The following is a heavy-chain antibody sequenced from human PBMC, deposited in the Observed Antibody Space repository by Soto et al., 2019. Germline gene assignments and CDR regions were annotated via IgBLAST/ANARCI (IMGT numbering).Heavy chain of an antibody. D-gene: IGHD6-6*01. V-gene: IGHV4-34*01. CDR3: ARVRGYSSSSLSDSDF. CDR2: INHSGST. J-gene: IGHJ4*02. Sequence: SETLSLTCAVYGGSFSGYYWSWIRQPPGKGLEWIGEINHSGSTNYNPSLKSRVTISVDTSKNQFSLKLSSVTAADTAVYYCARVRGYSSSSLSDSDFCGQGILVTVSS. CDR1: GGSFSGYY.